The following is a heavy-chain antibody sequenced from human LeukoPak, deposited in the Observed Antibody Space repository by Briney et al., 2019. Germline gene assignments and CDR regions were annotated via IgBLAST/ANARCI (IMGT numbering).Heavy chain of an antibody. CDR1: GFTFSSYG. Sequence: PGGSLRLSCAASGFTFSSYGMHWVRQAPGKGLEWVAVISYDGSNKYYADSVKGRFTISRDNSKNTLYLQMNSLRAEDTAVYYCAKALWGSGSYYTDYWGQGTLVTVSS. CDR2: ISYDGSNK. J-gene: IGHJ4*02. D-gene: IGHD3-10*01. V-gene: IGHV3-30*18. CDR3: AKALWGSGSYYTDY.